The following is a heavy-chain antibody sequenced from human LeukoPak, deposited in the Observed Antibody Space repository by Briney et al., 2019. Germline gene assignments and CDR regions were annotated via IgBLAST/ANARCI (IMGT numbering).Heavy chain of an antibody. CDR3: ARGTIIVGNRGVFWFDT. CDR2: IYYSGRT. J-gene: IGHJ5*02. V-gene: IGHV4-31*03. CDR1: GGSISGGYY. Sequence: SETLSLTCTVSGGSISGGYYWNWIRQPPGKGLEWVGYIYYSGRTDYNPSLKSRVSISKDTSKNQVSLRLSSVTAADTAVYYYARGTIIVGNRGVFWFDTWGQGTLVTVSS. D-gene: IGHD2-8*02.